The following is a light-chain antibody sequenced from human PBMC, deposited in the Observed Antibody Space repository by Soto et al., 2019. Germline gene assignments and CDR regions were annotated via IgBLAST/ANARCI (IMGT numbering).Light chain of an antibody. CDR2: GAS. CDR3: QQYNNWPPYT. Sequence: EIVMTQSPATLSVSPGERATLSCRASQSVSINLAWYQQKPGQAPRLLIYGASTRATGIPARFSGSESGTEFTLTIRSLQSEDFAVYYCQQYNNWPPYTFGRGTKLENK. CDR1: QSVSIN. J-gene: IGKJ2*01. V-gene: IGKV3-15*01.